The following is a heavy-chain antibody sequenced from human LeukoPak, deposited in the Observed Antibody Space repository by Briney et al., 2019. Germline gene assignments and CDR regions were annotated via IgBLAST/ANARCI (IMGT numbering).Heavy chain of an antibody. CDR2: ISGTGVKT. CDR1: GFTFNNYA. CDR3: AKDLLSGTGYYSWGIFDS. J-gene: IGHJ4*02. D-gene: IGHD3-10*01. Sequence: GGSLRLSCAASGFTFNNYAISWVRQTPGKGLEWVSGISGTGVKTVYSDSAKGRFTISRDNSKNTLYLQMNTLRADDTAVYYCAKDLLSGTGYYSWGIFDSWGQGTLVTVSS. V-gene: IGHV3-23*01.